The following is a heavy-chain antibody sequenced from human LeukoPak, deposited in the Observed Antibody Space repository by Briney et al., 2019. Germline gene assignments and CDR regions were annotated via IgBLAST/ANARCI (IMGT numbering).Heavy chain of an antibody. CDR2: IYYSGST. V-gene: IGHV4-59*08. J-gene: IGHJ4*02. CDR3: ARHGMTTIAPFDY. CDR1: AGSISSYY. D-gene: IGHD5-24*01. Sequence: PSETLSLTCTVSAGSISSYYWSLIRQPPGKGLEWIGYIYYSGSTNYNPSFKSRVTISVDTSKNQCSLKLTSVTAADTAVYYCARHGMTTIAPFDYWGQGILVTVSS.